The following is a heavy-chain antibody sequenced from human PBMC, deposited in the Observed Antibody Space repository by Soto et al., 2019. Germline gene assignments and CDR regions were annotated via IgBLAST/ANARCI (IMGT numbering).Heavy chain of an antibody. Sequence: QVQLVESGGGVVQPGRSPRLSCVVSGFTFSSYAMNWVRQAPGKGLEWVALISYDGSNKYYADSVKGRFTISRDSSKNTLYLQMNSLRAADTAVYYCGRCSSTSCHLGSDYWGQGTLVAVSS. CDR3: GRCSSTSCHLGSDY. D-gene: IGHD2-2*01. CDR2: ISYDGSNK. V-gene: IGHV3-30-3*01. CDR1: GFTFSSYA. J-gene: IGHJ4*02.